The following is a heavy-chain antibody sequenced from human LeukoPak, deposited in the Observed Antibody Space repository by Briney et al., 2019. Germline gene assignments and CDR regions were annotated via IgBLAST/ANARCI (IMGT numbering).Heavy chain of an antibody. J-gene: IGHJ3*02. Sequence: ASVKVSCKASGYTFTGYYMHWVRQAPGQGLEWMGWINPNSGGTNYAQKFQGRVTMTRDTSISTAYMELSRLRSDDTAVYYCARVDGSYYSTGAFDIWGQGTMVTVSS. CDR2: INPNSGGT. CDR1: GYTFTGYY. D-gene: IGHD1-26*01. CDR3: ARVDGSYYSTGAFDI. V-gene: IGHV1-2*02.